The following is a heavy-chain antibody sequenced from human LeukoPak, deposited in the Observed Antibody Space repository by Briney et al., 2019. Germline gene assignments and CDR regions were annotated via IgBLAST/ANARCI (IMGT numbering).Heavy chain of an antibody. J-gene: IGHJ3*02. CDR3: AKDLGITMIVVVKDAFDI. CDR2: ISGSGGST. Sequence: GGSLRLSCAASGFTFSSYAMSWVRQAPGKGLEWVSAISGSGGSTYYADSVKGRFTISRDNSKNTLYLQMNSLRAEDTAVYYCAKDLGITMIVVVKDAFDIWGQGTMVTVSS. CDR1: GFTFSSYA. V-gene: IGHV3-23*01. D-gene: IGHD3-22*01.